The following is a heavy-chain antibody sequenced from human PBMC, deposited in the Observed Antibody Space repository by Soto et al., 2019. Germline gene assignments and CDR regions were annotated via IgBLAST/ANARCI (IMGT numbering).Heavy chain of an antibody. Sequence: QVQLVESGGGLVKPGGSLRLSCAASGFTFSDYYMSWIRQAPGKGLECVSYISSSASTIYYADSVKGRFTISRDNAKNSLYLEMNSLRAEDTAVYYCASTSNWNRPVSYWGQGTLVTVSS. CDR2: ISSSASTI. V-gene: IGHV3-11*01. CDR3: ASTSNWNRPVSY. CDR1: GFTFSDYY. D-gene: IGHD1-1*01. J-gene: IGHJ4*02.